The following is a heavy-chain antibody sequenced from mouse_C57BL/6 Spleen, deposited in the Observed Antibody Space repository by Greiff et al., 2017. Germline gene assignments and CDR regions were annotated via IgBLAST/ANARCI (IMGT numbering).Heavy chain of an antibody. CDR3: AIGHDYDDAMDY. Sequence: QVQLQQPGAELVKPGASVKLSCKASGYTFTSYWMHWVKQRPGQGLEWIGMIHPNSGSTNYNEKFKSKATLTVDKSSSTAYMQLSSLTSEDSAVYYCAIGHDYDDAMDYWGQGTSVTVSS. D-gene: IGHD2-4*01. CDR1: GYTFTSYW. J-gene: IGHJ4*01. V-gene: IGHV1-64*01. CDR2: IHPNSGST.